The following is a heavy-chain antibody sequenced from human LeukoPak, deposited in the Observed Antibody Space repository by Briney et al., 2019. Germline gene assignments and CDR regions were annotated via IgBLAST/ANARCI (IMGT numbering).Heavy chain of an antibody. CDR2: IYYSGST. CDR3: VRRNYLSSRIDP. J-gene: IGHJ5*02. Sequence: SETLSLTCTVSGGSISSGGYYWSWIRQPPGKGLEWIGYIYYSGSTNYNPSLKSRVTISVDTSKNHFSLDLTSVTAADTAVYYCVRRNYLSSRIDPWGQGTLVTVSS. D-gene: IGHD3-16*01. V-gene: IGHV4-61*03. CDR1: GGSISSGGYY.